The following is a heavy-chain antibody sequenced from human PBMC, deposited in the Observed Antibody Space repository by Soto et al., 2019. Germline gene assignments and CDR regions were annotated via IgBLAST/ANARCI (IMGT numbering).Heavy chain of an antibody. V-gene: IGHV4-61*01. CDR2: IYYSGST. D-gene: IGHD3-16*01. CDR1: GGSVSRGSYY. CDR3: AREPAGGEDYYYYGMDV. J-gene: IGHJ6*02. Sequence: SETLSLTCTVSGGSVSRGSYYWSWIRQPPGKGLEWIGYIYYSGSTKYNASLKSRVTISIDTSKNQFSLKLRSVTAADTAVYYCAREPAGGEDYYYYGMDVWGQGTTVTVSS.